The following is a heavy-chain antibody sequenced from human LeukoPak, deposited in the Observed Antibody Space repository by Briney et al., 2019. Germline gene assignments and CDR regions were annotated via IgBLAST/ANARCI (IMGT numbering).Heavy chain of an antibody. CDR2: ISYDGSNK. Sequence: QPGRSLRLSCAASGFTFSSYAMHWVRQAPGKGLEWVAVISYDGSNKSYADSVKGRFTISRDNSKNTLYLQMNSLRAEDTAVYYCARDQTVTTERYDYYYYYGMDVWGQGTTVTVSS. CDR3: ARDQTVTTERYDYYYYYGMDV. CDR1: GFTFSSYA. J-gene: IGHJ6*02. V-gene: IGHV3-30-3*01. D-gene: IGHD4-11*01.